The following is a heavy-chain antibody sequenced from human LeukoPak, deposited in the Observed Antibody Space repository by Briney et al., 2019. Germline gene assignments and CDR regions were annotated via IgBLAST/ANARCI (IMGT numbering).Heavy chain of an antibody. V-gene: IGHV3-33*01. CDR1: GFTFSSYG. CDR2: IGYDGSNK. CDR3: ARGGSSHGYYFDY. J-gene: IGHJ4*02. D-gene: IGHD6-6*01. Sequence: GGSLRLSCAASGFTFSSYGMHWVRQAPGKGLEWVAVIGYDGSNKYYADSVKGRFTISRDNSKNTLYLQMNSLRAEDTAVYYCARGGSSHGYYFDYWGQGTLVTVSS.